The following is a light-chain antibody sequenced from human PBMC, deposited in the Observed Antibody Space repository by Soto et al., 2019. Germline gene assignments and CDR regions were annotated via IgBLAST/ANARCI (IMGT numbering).Light chain of an antibody. CDR3: AAWDDSLSGPV. CDR2: RNN. J-gene: IGLJ7*01. V-gene: IGLV1-47*01. Sequence: QPVLTQPPSASGTPGQRVTISCSGSSSNIGSNYVYWYQQLPGTAPKLLIYRNNQRPSGVPDRFSGSKSGTSASLAISGLRSEGEADYYCAAWDDSLSGPVFGGGTQLTVL. CDR1: SSNIGSNY.